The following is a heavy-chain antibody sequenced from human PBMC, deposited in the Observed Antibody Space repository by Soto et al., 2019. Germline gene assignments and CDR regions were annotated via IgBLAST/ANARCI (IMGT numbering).Heavy chain of an antibody. J-gene: IGHJ4*02. CDR3: ARDRDYSGYDFDRAIYFDY. CDR1: GYTITSYY. CDR2: INPSGGST. V-gene: IGHV1-46*01. Sequence: SVKVSGKASGYTITSYYMHWVRLAPGQALEWMGIINPSGGSTSYAQKFQGRVTMTRDTSTSTVYMELSSLRSEDTAVYYCARDRDYSGYDFDRAIYFDYWGQGTLVTVSS. D-gene: IGHD5-12*01.